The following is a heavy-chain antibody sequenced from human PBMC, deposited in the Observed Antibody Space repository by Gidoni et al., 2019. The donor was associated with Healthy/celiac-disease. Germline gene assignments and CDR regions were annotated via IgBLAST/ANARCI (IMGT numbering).Heavy chain of an antibody. CDR2: IKSKTDGGTT. V-gene: IGHV3-15*01. D-gene: IGHD2-2*02. J-gene: IGHJ4*02. CDR1: GFTFSNAW. CDR3: TTRYLRLFDY. Sequence: EVQLVESGGGLVKPGGSLRLSCAASGFTFSNAWRSWVRQAPGQGLEWFGRIKSKTDGGTTDYAAPVKGRFTISRDDSKNTLYLQMNSLKTEDTAVYYCTTRYLRLFDYWGQGTLVTVSS.